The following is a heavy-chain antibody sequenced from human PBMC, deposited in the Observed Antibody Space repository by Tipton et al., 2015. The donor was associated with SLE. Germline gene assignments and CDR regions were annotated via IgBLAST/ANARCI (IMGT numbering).Heavy chain of an antibody. J-gene: IGHJ3*02. D-gene: IGHD6-6*01. Sequence: TLSLTCTVSGDSISSGDYYWSWIRQPPGKGLEWIGEINHSGSTNYNPSLKSRVTISVDTSKNQFSLKLSSVTAADTAVYYCARLSGDSSSSGAFDIWGQGTMVTVSS. CDR3: ARLSGDSSSSGAFDI. CDR1: GDSISSGDYY. V-gene: IGHV4-39*07. CDR2: INHSGST.